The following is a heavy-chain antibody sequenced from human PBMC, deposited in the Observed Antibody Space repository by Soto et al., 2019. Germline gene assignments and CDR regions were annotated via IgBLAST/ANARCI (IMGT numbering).Heavy chain of an antibody. Sequence: QILLDQSGSEVKKPGASVTVSCKASGYTFRSYGVTWVRQAPGQGLEWLGWISADSGETTYAESFQGRLRLTADASATTASMELRSLRSDDTAIYYCSRAISSTWAKTWLDVWGQGTLVTVSS. D-gene: IGHD6-19*01. CDR2: ISADSGET. V-gene: IGHV1-18*01. J-gene: IGHJ1*01. CDR3: SRAISSTWAKTWLDV. CDR1: GYTFRSYG.